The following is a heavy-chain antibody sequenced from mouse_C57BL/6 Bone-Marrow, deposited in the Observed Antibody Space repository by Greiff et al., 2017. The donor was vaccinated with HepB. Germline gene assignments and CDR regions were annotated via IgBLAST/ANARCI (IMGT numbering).Heavy chain of an antibody. V-gene: IGHV1-18*01. D-gene: IGHD2-5*01. CDR2: INPNNGGT. J-gene: IGHJ3*01. CDR3: ARRAYSNYGGAWFAY. Sequence: VQLKQSGPELVKPGASVKIPCKASGYTFTDYNMDWVKQSHGKSLEWIGDINPNNGGTIYNQKFKGKATLTVDKSSSTAYMELRSLTSEDTAVYYCARRAYSNYGGAWFAYWGQGTLVTVSA. CDR1: GYTFTDYN.